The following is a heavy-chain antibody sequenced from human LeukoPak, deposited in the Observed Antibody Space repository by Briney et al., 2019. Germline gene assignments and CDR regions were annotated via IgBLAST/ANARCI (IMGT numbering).Heavy chain of an antibody. CDR1: GFTFSSYA. CDR3: AKGWPPDY. Sequence: PGGSLRLSCAASGFTFSSYAMSWVRQAPGKGLEWVSSISSSSSYIYYADSVKGRFTISRDNSKNTLYLQMNSLRAEDTAVYYCAKGWPPDYWGQGTLVTVSS. V-gene: IGHV3-21*01. D-gene: IGHD6-13*01. CDR2: ISSSSSYI. J-gene: IGHJ4*02.